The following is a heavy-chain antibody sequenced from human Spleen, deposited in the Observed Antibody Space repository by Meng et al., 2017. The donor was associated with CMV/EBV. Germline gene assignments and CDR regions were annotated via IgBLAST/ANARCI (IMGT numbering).Heavy chain of an antibody. Sequence: SGDTFSSYTISWVRQAPGQGLEWMGRIIPILGIANCAQKFRGRVTITADKSTSTAYMELSSLRSEDTAVYYCARDAVTVGGLVGWFDPWGQGTLVTVSS. CDR1: GDTFSSYT. J-gene: IGHJ5*02. CDR3: ARDAVTVGGLVGWFDP. V-gene: IGHV1-69*04. CDR2: IIPILGIA. D-gene: IGHD4-11*01.